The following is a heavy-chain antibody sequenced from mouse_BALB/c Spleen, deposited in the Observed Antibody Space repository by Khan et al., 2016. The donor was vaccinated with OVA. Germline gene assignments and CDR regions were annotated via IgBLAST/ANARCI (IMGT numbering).Heavy chain of an antibody. CDR2: ISYSGRT. D-gene: IGHD1-1*01. Sequence: EVQLQETGPGLVKPSQSLSLTCTVTGYSITSDYAWNWIRQFPGNKLEWMGYISYSGRTSYNPSLKSRISITRDTSKNQFFLQLNSVTTEDTATYYWARSGTSATGGATYSDYGAQGTTLAVSS. CDR1: GYSITSDYA. J-gene: IGHJ2*01. V-gene: IGHV3-2*02. CDR3: ARSGTSATGGATYSDY.